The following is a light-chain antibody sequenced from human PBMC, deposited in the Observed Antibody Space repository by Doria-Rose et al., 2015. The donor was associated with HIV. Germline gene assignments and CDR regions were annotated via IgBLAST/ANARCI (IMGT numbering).Light chain of an antibody. J-gene: IGKJ4*01. CDR2: AAY. Sequence: DIPVTQSPSSLYASVGDRVTITCRASQSTGSFLDWYQQKPGTATKLLIYAAYSLQNLVPSRLSGRGSGTDFTLTISSLQPEDVATYVCQQSYSTPLTFGGGTKVEIK. CDR3: QQSYSTPLT. CDR1: QSTGSF. V-gene: IGKV1-39*01.